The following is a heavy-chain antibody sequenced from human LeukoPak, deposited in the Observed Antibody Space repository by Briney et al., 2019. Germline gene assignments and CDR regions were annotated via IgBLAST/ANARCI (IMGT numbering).Heavy chain of an antibody. V-gene: IGHV3-48*01. D-gene: IGHD3-3*01. CDR3: ARGGRTGRSITIFGVVIASDAFDI. Sequence: GGSLRLSCAASGFTFSSYSMNWVRQAPGKGLEWVSYISSSRSTIYYADSVKGRFTISRDNAKNSLYLQMNSLRAEDTAVYYCARGGRTGRSITIFGVVIASDAFDIWGQGTMVTVSS. CDR2: ISSSRSTI. J-gene: IGHJ3*02. CDR1: GFTFSSYS.